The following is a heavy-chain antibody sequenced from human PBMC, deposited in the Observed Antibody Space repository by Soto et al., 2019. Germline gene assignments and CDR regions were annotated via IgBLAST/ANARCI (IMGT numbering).Heavy chain of an antibody. D-gene: IGHD3-10*01. CDR3: AKKYSYDSGTSLYHFDC. J-gene: IGHJ4*02. CDR2: LTAGGGDT. CDR1: GFTFSNYA. V-gene: IGHV3-23*01. Sequence: EMQLLESGGGLVQPGGSLRLSCAASGFTFSNYAMSWVRQAPGKGLEWVSTLTAGGGDTYYAESVKGRFTISRDNSKNTLYMQMNSLRAEDTAFYSCAKKYSYDSGTSLYHFDCWGQGTLVTVSS.